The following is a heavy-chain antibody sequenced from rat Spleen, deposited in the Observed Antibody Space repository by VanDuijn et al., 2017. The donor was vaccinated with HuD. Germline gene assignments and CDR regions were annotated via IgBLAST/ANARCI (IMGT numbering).Heavy chain of an antibody. J-gene: IGHJ2*01. D-gene: IGHD5-1*01. CDR3: TSNWELDY. CDR1: GFTFSNYG. V-gene: IGHV5-27*01. CDR2: ITNSGGST. Sequence: EVQLVESGGGLVQPGRSLKLSCAASGFTFSNYGMAWVRQAPTKGLEWVASITNSGGSTYYRDSVKGRFTISRDNAKSTLYLQMDSLRSEDTATYYCTSNWELDYWGQGVMVTVSS.